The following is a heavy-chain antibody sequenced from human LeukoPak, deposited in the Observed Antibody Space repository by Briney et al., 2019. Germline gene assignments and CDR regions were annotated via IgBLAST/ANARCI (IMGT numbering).Heavy chain of an antibody. CDR2: IYTSGST. CDR3: ARDRRIAVAGMLVLYFDY. CDR1: GGSISSGSYY. D-gene: IGHD6-19*01. V-gene: IGHV4-61*02. Sequence: PSETLSLTCTVSGGSISSGSYYWSWIRQPPGKGLEWIGRIYTSGSTNYNPSLKSRVTISVDTSKNQFSLKLSSVTAADTAVYYCARDRRIAVAGMLVLYFDYWGQGTLVTVSS. J-gene: IGHJ4*02.